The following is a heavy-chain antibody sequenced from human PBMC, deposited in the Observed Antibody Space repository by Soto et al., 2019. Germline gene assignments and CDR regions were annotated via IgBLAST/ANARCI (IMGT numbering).Heavy chain of an antibody. Sequence: QITLKESGPTLVKPTQTLTLTCSFSGLSLSTSGEAVGWIRQPPGKALEWLALIYWDDDKLFNPTLKTRLTITKDTSKNQVVLTLTNMDPVDTATYSCAHYVSASPAGWFDPWGRGILVTVSS. V-gene: IGHV2-5*02. CDR3: AHYVSASPAGWFDP. D-gene: IGHD3-10*01. CDR2: IYWDDDK. CDR1: GLSLSTSGEA. J-gene: IGHJ5*02.